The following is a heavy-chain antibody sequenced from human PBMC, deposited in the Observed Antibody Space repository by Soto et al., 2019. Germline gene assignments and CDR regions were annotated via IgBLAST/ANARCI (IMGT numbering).Heavy chain of an antibody. CDR2: IYYSGST. CDR3: ARTVLAPSHFDY. J-gene: IGHJ4*02. CDR1: GGSISSYY. V-gene: IGHV4-59*01. Sequence: SETLSLTCTVSGGSISSYYWSWIRQPPGKGLEWIGYIYYSGSTNYNPSLKSRVTISVDTSKNQFSLKLSSVTAADTAVYYCARTVLAPSHFDYWGQGTLVTVSS. D-gene: IGHD6-6*01.